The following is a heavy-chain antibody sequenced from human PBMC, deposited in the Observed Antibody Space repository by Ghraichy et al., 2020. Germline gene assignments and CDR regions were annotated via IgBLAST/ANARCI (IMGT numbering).Heavy chain of an antibody. CDR2: INGDGSTT. V-gene: IGHV3-74*01. Sequence: GGSLRLSCAASGFTFSTHWMHWVRQAPGKGLVWVSHINGDGSTTTYADSVQGRFTVSRDNAKNMVYLQMNSLSAEGTAVYYCASGGSIDCSGVDCYWGAHWGQGTLVTVSP. J-gene: IGHJ1*01. CDR1: GFTFSTHW. CDR3: ASGGSIDCSGVDCYWGAH. D-gene: IGHD2-15*01.